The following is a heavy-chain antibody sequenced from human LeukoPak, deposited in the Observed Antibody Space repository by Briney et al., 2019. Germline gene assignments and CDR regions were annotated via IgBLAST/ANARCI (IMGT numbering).Heavy chain of an antibody. V-gene: IGHV4-61*01. CDR2: MSPSGTT. CDR3: ARVGRWGRNFDY. J-gene: IGHJ4*02. D-gene: IGHD4-23*01. CDR1: GDSDSSGNYY. Sequence: SGTLSLTCTVSGDSDSSGNYYLSWIRQPPGKGLDWITYMSPSGTTKYNPSLKSRVTTSVDTSRTQFSLRLSSVTAADTAVYFCARVGRWGRNFDYWGQGTLVTVSS.